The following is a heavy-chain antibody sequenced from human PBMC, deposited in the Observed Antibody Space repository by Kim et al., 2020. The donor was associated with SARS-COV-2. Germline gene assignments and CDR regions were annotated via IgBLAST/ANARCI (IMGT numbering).Heavy chain of an antibody. J-gene: IGHJ6*02. CDR1: GFTVSSNY. V-gene: IGHV3-66*01. Sequence: GGSLRLSCAASGFTVSSNYMSWVRQAPGKGLEWVSVIYSGGSTYYADSVKGRFTISRDNSKNTLYLQMNSLRAEDTAVYYCATGSPGAAMVLNYYYYYGMDVWGQGTTVTVSS. CDR3: ATGSPGAAMVLNYYYYYGMDV. CDR2: IYSGGST. D-gene: IGHD5-18*01.